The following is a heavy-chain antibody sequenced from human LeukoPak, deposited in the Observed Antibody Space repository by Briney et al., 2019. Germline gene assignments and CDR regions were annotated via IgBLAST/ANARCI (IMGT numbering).Heavy chain of an antibody. J-gene: IGHJ4*02. Sequence: SETLSLTCTVSGGSISNYYRNWIRQPPGKGLEWIGYIYYSGSTNYNPSLRSRVTISVDTSKNQFSLKLSSVTAADTAVYYCARDDGFNGYYDYWGQGTQVTVSS. D-gene: IGHD3-22*01. CDR2: IYYSGST. V-gene: IGHV4-59*01. CDR1: GGSISNYY. CDR3: ARDDGFNGYYDY.